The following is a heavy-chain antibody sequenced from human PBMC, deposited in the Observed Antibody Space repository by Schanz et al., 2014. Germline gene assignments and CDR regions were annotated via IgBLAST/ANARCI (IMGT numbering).Heavy chain of an antibody. CDR3: AKEVGATLFHWFDP. CDR2: ISGSGGDT. Sequence: EVQLVESGGGLVQRGGSLRLSCAASGFSFGSYAMSWVRQAPGKGLEWVSAISGSGGDTYYADSVKGRFTISRDNSKNTLYLQLNSLRAEDTAVYYCAKEVGATLFHWFDPWGQGTLVTVSS. CDR1: GFSFGSYA. J-gene: IGHJ5*02. D-gene: IGHD1-26*01. V-gene: IGHV3-23*04.